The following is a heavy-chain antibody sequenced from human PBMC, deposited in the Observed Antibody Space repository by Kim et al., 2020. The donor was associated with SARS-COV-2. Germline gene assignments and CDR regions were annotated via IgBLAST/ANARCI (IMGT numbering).Heavy chain of an antibody. CDR1: GGSISSYY. J-gene: IGHJ5*02. Sequence: SETLSLTCTVSGGSISSYYWSWIRQPAGKGLEWIGRIYTSGSTNYNPSLKSRVTMSVDTSKNQFSLKLSSVTAADTAVYYCARDASSSFSPAWFDPWGQGTLVTVSS. CDR2: IYTSGST. D-gene: IGHD6-13*01. CDR3: ARDASSSFSPAWFDP. V-gene: IGHV4-4*07.